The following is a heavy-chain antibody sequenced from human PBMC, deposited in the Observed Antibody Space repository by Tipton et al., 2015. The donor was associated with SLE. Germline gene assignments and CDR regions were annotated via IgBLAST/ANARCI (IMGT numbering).Heavy chain of an antibody. Sequence: GSLRLSCAASGFNVSSYGIHWVRQAPGKGLEYVSAISSTGGTTYYANSVKGRFTISRDSSKNTVFLQMGTLRAEDMAVYYCARSRLYCDFWPRDVWGKGTRVTVSS. J-gene: IGHJ6*04. V-gene: IGHV3-64*01. D-gene: IGHD3-3*01. CDR2: ISSTGGTT. CDR1: GFNVSSYG. CDR3: ARSRLYCDFWPRDV.